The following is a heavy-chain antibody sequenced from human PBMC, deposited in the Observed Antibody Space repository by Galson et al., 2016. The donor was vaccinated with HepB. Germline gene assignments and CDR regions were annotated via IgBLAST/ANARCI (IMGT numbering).Heavy chain of an antibody. CDR1: GGTLTFRSHA. D-gene: IGHD2-15*01. CDR3: ARRYCSGVTCYGGCDN. CDR2: ITPIFETT. V-gene: IGHV1-69*13. Sequence: SVKVSCKASGGTLTFRSHAVSWVRQAPGQGPEWMGGITPIFETTKYAQKFQGRLTITANESTSIVYMELSSLRSDDTAIYFCARRYCSGVTCYGGCDNWGQGTLVTVSS. J-gene: IGHJ4*02.